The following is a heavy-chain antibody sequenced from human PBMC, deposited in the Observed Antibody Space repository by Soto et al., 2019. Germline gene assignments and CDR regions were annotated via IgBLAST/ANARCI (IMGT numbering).Heavy chain of an antibody. D-gene: IGHD6-13*01. Sequence: LRLSCAASGFTFSNAWMSWVRQAPGKGLEWVGRIKSKTDGGTTDYAAPVKGRFTTSRDDSKNTLYLQMNGLKTEDTAVYYCTTAAYSRLYYFDYWGQGTLVTVSS. V-gene: IGHV3-15*01. CDR1: GFTFSNAW. CDR3: TTAAYSRLYYFDY. J-gene: IGHJ4*02. CDR2: IKSKTDGGTT.